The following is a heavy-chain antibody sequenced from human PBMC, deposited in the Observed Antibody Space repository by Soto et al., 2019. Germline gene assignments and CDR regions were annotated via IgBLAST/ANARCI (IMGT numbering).Heavy chain of an antibody. J-gene: IGHJ5*02. V-gene: IGHV4-30-4*01. D-gene: IGHD2-21*02. CDR2: VYYTGST. CDR3: VRTAREGAVAPHWFDR. CDR1: VASIRSTDYY. Sequence: PSETLSLTGTVSVASIRSTDYYWSWILQAPGKGLEWIGYVYYTGSTYYNPSLMSRLTISVDTSKNQFSLKLTSVTAAETAVYYCVRTAREGAVAPHWFDRWGQGTQVTVSS.